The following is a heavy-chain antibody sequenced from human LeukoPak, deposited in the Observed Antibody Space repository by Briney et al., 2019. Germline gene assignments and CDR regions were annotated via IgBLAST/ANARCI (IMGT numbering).Heavy chain of an antibody. J-gene: IGHJ5*02. D-gene: IGHD2-15*01. CDR3: ARGRGFCSGGSCYNSFDP. Sequence: PGGSLRLSCAASGFTFSSYAMSWVRQAPAKGLEWVSPISGSGGSTYYADSVKGRFTISRDNSRNTLSVQMNSLRADDTAVYFCARGRGFCSGGSCYNSFDPWGQGTLVTVSS. CDR1: GFTFSSYA. V-gene: IGHV3-23*01. CDR2: ISGSGGST.